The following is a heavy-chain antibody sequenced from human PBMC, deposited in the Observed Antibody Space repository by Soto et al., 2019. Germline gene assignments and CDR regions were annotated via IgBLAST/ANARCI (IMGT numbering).Heavy chain of an antibody. Sequence: EVQLVESGGGLVQPGGYLRLSCVASGLPFSTYWMHWGRQAPGKGLVWVSRINSDGTHTTNADSVKGRFTMSRDNAKNTLYLQKNSLRAEDTALYYCTRAQDGDHSIDYWGQGTLVTVSS. V-gene: IGHV3-74*01. D-gene: IGHD4-17*01. J-gene: IGHJ4*02. CDR1: GLPFSTYW. CDR2: INSDGTHT. CDR3: TRAQDGDHSIDY.